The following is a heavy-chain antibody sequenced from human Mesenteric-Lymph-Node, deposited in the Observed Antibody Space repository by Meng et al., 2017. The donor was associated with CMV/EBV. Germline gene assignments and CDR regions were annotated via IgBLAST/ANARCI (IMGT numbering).Heavy chain of an antibody. D-gene: IGHD3-3*01. CDR2: IRFDETNK. Sequence: SLKISCVASGFLFSDNGMHWVRQAPGKGLEWVAFIRFDETNKYYAESVEGRFIISRDNPENTLFLQMNSLRAEDTAVDYGAKEADPQAAWSTYSPSDYWGQGTLVTVSS. J-gene: IGHJ4*02. CDR3: AKEADPQAAWSTYSPSDY. V-gene: IGHV3-30*02. CDR1: GFLFSDNG.